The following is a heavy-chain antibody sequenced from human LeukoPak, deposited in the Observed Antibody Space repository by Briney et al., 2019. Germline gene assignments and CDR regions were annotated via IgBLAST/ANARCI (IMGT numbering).Heavy chain of an antibody. D-gene: IGHD1-7*01. CDR2: INHSGST. CDR1: GGSISSGGYY. V-gene: IGHV4-30-2*01. J-gene: IGHJ6*02. Sequence: SQTLSLTCAVSGGSISSGGYYWRWIRQPPGKGLEWIGEINHSGSTNYNPSLKSRVTISVDTSKNQFSLKLSSVTAADTAVYYCARGPSMITGTWYYYGMDVWGQGTTVTVSS. CDR3: ARGPSMITGTWYYYGMDV.